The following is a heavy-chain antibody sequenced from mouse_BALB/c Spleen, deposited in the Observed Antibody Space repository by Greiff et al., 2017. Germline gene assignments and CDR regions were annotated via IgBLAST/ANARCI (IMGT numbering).Heavy chain of an antibody. CDR2: IDPENGNT. J-gene: IGHJ3*01. V-gene: IGHV14-1*02. CDR1: GFNIKDYY. D-gene: IGHD1-3*01. CDR3: ARQGDNYGFAY. Sequence: VQLQQSGAELVRPGALVKLSCKASGFNIKDYYMHWVKQRPEQGLEWIGWIDPENGNTIYDPKFQGKASITADTSSNTAYLQLSSLTSEDTAVYYSARQGDNYGFAYWGQGTLVTVSA.